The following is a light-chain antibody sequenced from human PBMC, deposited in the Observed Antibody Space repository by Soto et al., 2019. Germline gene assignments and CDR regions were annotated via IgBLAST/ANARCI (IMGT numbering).Light chain of an antibody. CDR1: QSIGGW. CDR3: QHYHSYPYT. CDR2: DAS. J-gene: IGKJ2*01. V-gene: IGKV1-5*01. Sequence: DIQMTQSPSTLSASVGDRVTITCRASQSIGGWLAWYQQRPGKAPRLLIYDASSVESGVPSRFSGSRSGTKFTLAISSLQPEDFGTYYCQHYHSYPYTFGQGTKLEIK.